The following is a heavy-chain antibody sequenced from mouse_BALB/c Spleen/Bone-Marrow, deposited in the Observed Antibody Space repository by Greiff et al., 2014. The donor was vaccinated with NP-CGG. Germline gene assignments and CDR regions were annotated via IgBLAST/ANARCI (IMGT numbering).Heavy chain of an antibody. Sequence: DVMLVESGGDLVKPGGSLKLSCAASGFTFSRYGMSWVRQTPDKRLEWVANISSGGSYTYYPDSVKGRSTISRDNAKNTLYLHMSSLKSEDTAMYYCARQYGNLGVMDYWGQGTSVTVSS. CDR2: ISSGGSYT. J-gene: IGHJ4*01. V-gene: IGHV5-6*02. CDR1: GFTFSRYG. CDR3: ARQYGNLGVMDY. D-gene: IGHD2-1*01.